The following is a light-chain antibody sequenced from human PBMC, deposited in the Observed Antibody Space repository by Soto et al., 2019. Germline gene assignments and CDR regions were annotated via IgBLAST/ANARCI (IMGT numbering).Light chain of an antibody. CDR1: QSVDRSD. V-gene: IGKV3-20*01. J-gene: IGKJ4*01. CDR3: QHFGRSPLT. CDR2: STS. Sequence: VLTQSPGTLSLSPGERATLSCRASQSVDRSDIAWYQQKPGQAPRLLIYSTSIRAAGIPDRFSVSGSGTDFSLTISRLEPEDFAVYYCQHFGRSPLTFGG.